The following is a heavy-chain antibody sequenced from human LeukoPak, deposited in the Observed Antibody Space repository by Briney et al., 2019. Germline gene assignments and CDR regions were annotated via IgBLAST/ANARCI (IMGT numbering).Heavy chain of an antibody. D-gene: IGHD3-16*01. J-gene: IGHJ3*02. V-gene: IGHV4-39*01. CDR1: GGSISSSSYY. CDR2: IYYSGST. CDR3: GRHGGREGGGADAFDI. Sequence: SETLSLTCTVSGGSISSSSYYWGWIRQPPGKGLEWIGSIYYSGSTYYNPSLKSRVTISVDTSKNQFSLKLSSVTAADTAVYYGGRHGGREGGGADAFDIWGQGTMVTVSS.